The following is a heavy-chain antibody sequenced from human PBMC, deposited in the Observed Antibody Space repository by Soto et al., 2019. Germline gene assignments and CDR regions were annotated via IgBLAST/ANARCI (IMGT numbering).Heavy chain of an antibody. V-gene: IGHV3-7*03. CDR2: INRDGSEK. D-gene: IGHD1-26*01. J-gene: IGHJ4*02. Sequence: PSETLSLTCTVSGDSIISSDFYWGWVRQAPGKGLEWVANINRDGSEKNYVDSLKGRFTISRDNAKNSLFLQMTGLRAEDTAVYYCARALTSGTYSHGFGYWGQGTLVTVSS. CDR3: ARALTSGTYSHGFGY. CDR1: GDSIISSDF.